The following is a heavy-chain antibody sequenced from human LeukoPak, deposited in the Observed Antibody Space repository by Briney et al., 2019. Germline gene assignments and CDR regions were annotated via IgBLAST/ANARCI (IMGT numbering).Heavy chain of an antibody. V-gene: IGHV1-69*13. Sequence: GASVKVSCKASGYTFTSYAISWVRQAPGQGLEWMGGIIPIFGTTNYAQKFQGRVTITADESTSIVYMELSSLRSEDTAVYYCARAPYSSGGSTNFSYYYFLDVWGKGTTVTVSS. CDR3: ARAPYSSGGSTNFSYYYFLDV. J-gene: IGHJ6*03. CDR2: IIPIFGTT. CDR1: GYTFTSYA. D-gene: IGHD6-19*01.